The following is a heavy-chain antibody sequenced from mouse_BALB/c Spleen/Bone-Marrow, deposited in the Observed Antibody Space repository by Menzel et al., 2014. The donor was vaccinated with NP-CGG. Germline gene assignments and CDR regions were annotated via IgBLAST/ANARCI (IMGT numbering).Heavy chain of an antibody. CDR1: GYTFTDYA. D-gene: IGHD1-1*01. V-gene: IGHV1-67*01. CDR3: ARGGIYYGSSSFAY. CDR2: ISTYSGNT. J-gene: IGHJ3*01. Sequence: QVQLQQSGPELVRPGVSVKISCKGSGYTFTDYAMHWVKQSHAKSLEWIGVISTYSGNTNYNQKFKGKATMTVDKSSSTAYMELARLTSEDSAIYYYARGGIYYGSSSFAYWGQGTLVTVSA.